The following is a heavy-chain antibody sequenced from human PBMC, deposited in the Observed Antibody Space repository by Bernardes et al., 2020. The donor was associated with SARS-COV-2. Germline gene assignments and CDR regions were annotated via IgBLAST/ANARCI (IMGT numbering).Heavy chain of an antibody. V-gene: IGHV4-34*01. CDR2: INHSGST. Sequence: SETLSLTCAVYGGSFSGYYWSWIRQPPGKGLEWIGEINHSGSTNYNPSLKSRVTISVDTSKNQFSLKLSSVTAADTAVYYCARVLRFLEWRDFDYWGQGTLVTVSS. CDR3: ARVLRFLEWRDFDY. D-gene: IGHD3-3*01. CDR1: GGSFSGYY. J-gene: IGHJ4*02.